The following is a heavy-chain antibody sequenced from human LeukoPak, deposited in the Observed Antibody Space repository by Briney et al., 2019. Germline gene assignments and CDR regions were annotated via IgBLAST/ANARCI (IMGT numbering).Heavy chain of an antibody. CDR3: AKDKSPHYNWFDP. CDR1: GYTFTSYD. J-gene: IGHJ5*02. V-gene: IGHV1-8*01. Sequence: GASVKVSCKASGYTFTSYDINWVRQATGQGLEWMGWMNPNSGNTGYAQKFQGRVTMTRNTSISTAYMELSSLRSEDTAVYYCAKDKSPHYNWFDPWGQGTLVTVSS. CDR2: MNPNSGNT.